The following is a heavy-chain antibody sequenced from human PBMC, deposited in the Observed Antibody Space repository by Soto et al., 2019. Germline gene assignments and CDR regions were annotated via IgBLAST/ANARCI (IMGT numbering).Heavy chain of an antibody. Sequence: QVQLVQSGAEVKKPGSSVKVSCKASGGTFSSYAISWVRQAPGRGLEWMGGIIPIFGTANYAQKFQGRVTITADESTSTAYMELSSLRSEDTAVYYCARNEWLGGRNWFDPWGQGTLVTVSS. CDR2: IIPIFGTA. CDR1: GGTFSSYA. J-gene: IGHJ5*02. V-gene: IGHV1-69*01. CDR3: ARNEWLGGRNWFDP. D-gene: IGHD3-3*01.